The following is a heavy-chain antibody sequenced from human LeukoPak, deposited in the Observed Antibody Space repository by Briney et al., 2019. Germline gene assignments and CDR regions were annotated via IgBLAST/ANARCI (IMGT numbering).Heavy chain of an antibody. CDR2: MNPNSGNT. CDR3: ARVSHKYDILTGYYVTGYYGMDV. V-gene: IGHV1-8*02. Sequence: ASVKVSCKASGYTFTGYYMHWVRQAPGQGLEWMGWMNPNSGNTGYAQKFQGRVTMTRNTSISTAYMELSSLRSEDTAVYYCARVSHKYDILTGYYVTGYYGMDVWGQGTTVTVSS. CDR1: GYTFTGYY. J-gene: IGHJ6*02. D-gene: IGHD3-9*01.